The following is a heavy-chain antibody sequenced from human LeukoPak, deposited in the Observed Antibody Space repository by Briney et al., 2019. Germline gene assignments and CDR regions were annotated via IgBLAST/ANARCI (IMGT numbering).Heavy chain of an antibody. V-gene: IGHV4-34*01. J-gene: IGHJ4*02. CDR2: INHSGST. Sequence: SETLSLTCAVYGGSFSGYYWSWIRQPPGKGLEWIGEINHSGSTNYNPSLKSRVTISVDTSKNQFSLKLSSVTAADTAMYYCARGAYGDYSYGSDFDYWGQGTLVTVSS. CDR1: GGSFSGYY. D-gene: IGHD4-17*01. CDR3: ARGAYGDYSYGSDFDY.